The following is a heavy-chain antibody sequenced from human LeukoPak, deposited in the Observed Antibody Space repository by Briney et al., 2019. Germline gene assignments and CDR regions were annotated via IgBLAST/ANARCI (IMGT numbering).Heavy chain of an antibody. CDR1: VYTFTNFY. Sequence: ASVKVSCKASVYTFTNFYIHWVRQAPGQGLEWMGWMNPNSGDTSYAREFQDRVTMTRDTSLSTAYMELSRLRSDDTAVYFCARRPINCIITNCYVDYWGQGALVTVSS. D-gene: IGHD2-2*01. CDR3: ARRPINCIITNCYVDY. V-gene: IGHV1-2*02. CDR2: MNPNSGDT. J-gene: IGHJ4*02.